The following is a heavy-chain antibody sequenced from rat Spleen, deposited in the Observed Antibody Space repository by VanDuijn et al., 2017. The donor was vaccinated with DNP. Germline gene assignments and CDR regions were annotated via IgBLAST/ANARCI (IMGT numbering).Heavy chain of an antibody. V-gene: IGHV5-46*01. J-gene: IGHJ2*01. D-gene: IGHD1-3*01. Sequence: EVQLVESGGGLVQPGRSMKLSCAASGFTFSNFPMAWVRQAPTKGLEWVATINKSGGNTYYRDSVKGRFTISSDNAKSTLYLQMNSLGSEDTATYYYTRNGDYGSHYFDYWGQGIMVTVSS. CDR3: TRNGDYGSHYFDY. CDR2: INKSGGNT. CDR1: GFTFSNFP.